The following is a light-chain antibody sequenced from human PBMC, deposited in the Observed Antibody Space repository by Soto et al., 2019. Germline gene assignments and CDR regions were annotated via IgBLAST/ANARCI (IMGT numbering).Light chain of an antibody. CDR2: KAS. V-gene: IGKV1-5*03. CDR3: QPYNSYWT. Sequence: DIQMTQSPSTLSASVGDRVTISCRASHSVSRGLAWYQQKPGKAPKLLIYKASTLASGVPSRFSGSGSGTQFTLTISSLQPDDVATYYCQPYNSYWTLGQGTKVDIK. CDR1: HSVSRG. J-gene: IGKJ1*01.